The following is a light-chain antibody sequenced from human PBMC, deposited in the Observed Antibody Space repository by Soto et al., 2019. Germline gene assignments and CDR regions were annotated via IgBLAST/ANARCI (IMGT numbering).Light chain of an antibody. Sequence: QPVLTQSPSASASLGASVKLTCTLSSGHSNYAIAWHQQQPEKGPRYLMKVNSDGSHSKGDGIPDRFSGSRSGAERYLTISSLQSEDEADYYCQTWGTGIQVFGGGTQLTVL. V-gene: IGLV4-69*01. CDR1: SGHSNYA. CDR3: QTWGTGIQV. CDR2: VNSDGSH. J-gene: IGLJ2*01.